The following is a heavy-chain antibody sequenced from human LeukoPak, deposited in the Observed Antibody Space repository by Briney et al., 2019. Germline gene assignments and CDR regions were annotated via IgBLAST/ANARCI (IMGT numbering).Heavy chain of an antibody. J-gene: IGHJ4*02. CDR3: ARDGDVVPAPASIDNYFDY. CDR1: GFTFSTYA. Sequence: QAGGSLRLSCAASGFTFSTYAMHWVRQALGKGLEWLVVISYDGISQYYRDSVKGRFTISRDNSKNTLYLQMNSLTGEDTAVYYCARDGDVVPAPASIDNYFDYWGQGTLVTVSA. V-gene: IGHV3-30-3*01. D-gene: IGHD2-2*01. CDR2: ISYDGISQ.